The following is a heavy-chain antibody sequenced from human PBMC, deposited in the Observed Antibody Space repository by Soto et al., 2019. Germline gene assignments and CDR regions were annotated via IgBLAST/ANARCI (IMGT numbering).Heavy chain of an antibody. CDR1: GYTFSFYT. CDR3: AASYGSGYRAFDD. CDR2: INPIVSMS. V-gene: IGHV1-69*02. J-gene: IGHJ4*02. D-gene: IGHD3-10*01. Sequence: QVQLVQSGTEVKKPGSSVKVSCKASGYTFSFYTINWVRQAPGIGLEWVGRINPIVSMSNYAQQFQGRVSMTADKSTSTAYMELTTVRSYDTSMYFCAASYGSGYRAFDDWGQGALIIVSS.